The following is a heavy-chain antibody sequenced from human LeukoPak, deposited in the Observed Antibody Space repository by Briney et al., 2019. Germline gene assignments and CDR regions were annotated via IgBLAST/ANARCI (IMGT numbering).Heavy chain of an antibody. CDR3: ATPAAGPGAEYSLY. CDR1: GFTFSTYS. V-gene: IGHV3-21*01. J-gene: IGHJ1*01. CDR2: IDFTSRYI. Sequence: GGSLRLSCAASGFTFSTYSMNWVRQAPGKGLEWVSSIDFTSRYIYNADSVKGRFTTSRDNAKNSLDLQMNSLKVEDTAVYYCATPAAGPGAEYSLYWGQGTLVIVSS. D-gene: IGHD6-13*01.